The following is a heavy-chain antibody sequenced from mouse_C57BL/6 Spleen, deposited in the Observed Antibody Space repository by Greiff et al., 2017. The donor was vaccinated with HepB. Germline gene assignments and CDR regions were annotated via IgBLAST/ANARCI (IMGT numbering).Heavy chain of an antibody. CDR1: GYTFTSYW. CDR3: ASQAWFAY. J-gene: IGHJ3*01. V-gene: IGHV1-64*01. Sequence: QVQLQQSGAELVKPGASVKLSCKASGYTFTSYWMHWVKQRPGQGIEWIGMINPNSGSTNYNEKFKSKATLTVDKSSSTAYMQLSSLTSEDSAVYYCASQAWFAYWGQGTLVTVSA. D-gene: IGHD3-2*02. CDR2: INPNSGST.